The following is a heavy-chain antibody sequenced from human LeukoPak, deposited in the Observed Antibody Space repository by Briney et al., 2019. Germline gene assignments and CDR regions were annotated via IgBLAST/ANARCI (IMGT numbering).Heavy chain of an antibody. CDR1: GGSFSGYY. J-gene: IGHJ5*02. CDR2: INHSGST. CDR3: ARRGAYYYGSGSYYWFDP. V-gene: IGHV4-34*01. Sequence: SETLSLTCAVYGGSFSGYYWSWIRQPPGKGLEWIGEINHSGSTNYNPSLKSRVTISVDTSKNQFSLKLSSVTAADTAVYYCARRGAYYYGSGSYYWFDPWGQGTLVTVSS. D-gene: IGHD3-10*01.